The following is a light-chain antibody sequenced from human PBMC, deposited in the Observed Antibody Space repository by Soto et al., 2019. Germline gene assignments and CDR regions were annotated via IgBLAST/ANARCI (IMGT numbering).Light chain of an antibody. J-gene: IGKJ1*01. CDR2: ATS. CDR3: QQYNNWPQT. Sequence: EIVMTQSPATLSVSPVERATLSCRASHRVSSYLAWYQQKPGQAPRLLIFATSTRATGIPARFSGSGSGTEFTLTISSLQSEDFAVYYCQQYNNWPQTFGQGTKVDIK. V-gene: IGKV3-15*01. CDR1: HRVSSY.